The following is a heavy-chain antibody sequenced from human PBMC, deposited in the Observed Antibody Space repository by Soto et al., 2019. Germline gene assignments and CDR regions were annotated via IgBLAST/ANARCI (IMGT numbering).Heavy chain of an antibody. D-gene: IGHD4-4*01. Sequence: QVTLKESGPVLVKPTETLTLTCTVSGFSLSNARMGVSWIRQPPGKALEWLAHIFSNDEKSYSTSLKSRLTISNDTSKSHVVLTMTNMDPVDTAPYYSERTRPSNPGDFQHWGQGTLVTVSS. J-gene: IGHJ1*01. V-gene: IGHV2-26*01. CDR1: GFSLSNARMG. CDR3: ERTRPSNPGDFQH. CDR2: IFSNDEK.